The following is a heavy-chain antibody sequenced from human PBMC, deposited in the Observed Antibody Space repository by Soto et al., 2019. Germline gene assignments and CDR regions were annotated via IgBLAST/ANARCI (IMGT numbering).Heavy chain of an antibody. CDR2: INLDGTTT. CDR3: ARHGIAAAVYYYYGMDV. D-gene: IGHD6-13*01. V-gene: IGHV3-7*03. J-gene: IGHJ6*02. Sequence: GGSLRLSCAVSGFSFSSSWMTWVRQAPGNGLEWLANINLDGTTTNYVDSVKGRFTISRDNAKNSLYLQMNSLRAEDTAVYYCARHGIAAAVYYYYGMDVWGQGTTVTVSS. CDR1: GFSFSSSW.